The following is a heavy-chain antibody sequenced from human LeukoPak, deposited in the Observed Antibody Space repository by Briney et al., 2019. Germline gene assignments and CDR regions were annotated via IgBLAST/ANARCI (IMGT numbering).Heavy chain of an antibody. D-gene: IGHD3-3*01. CDR1: GGSISGTNW. V-gene: IGHV4-4*02. CDR2: VHLDGRT. CDR3: AREGGFYRPLDY. J-gene: IGHJ4*02. Sequence: PSETLSLTCGVSGGSISGTNWWSWVRQPPGKGLEWIGEVHLDGRTNYNPSLTGRLTMSVDLYENHISLKMTSVTAADTAVYYCAREGGFYRPLDYSGQGMLVTVSS.